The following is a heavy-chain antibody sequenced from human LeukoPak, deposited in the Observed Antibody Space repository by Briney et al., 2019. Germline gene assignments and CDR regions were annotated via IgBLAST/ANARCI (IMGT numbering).Heavy chain of an antibody. D-gene: IGHD3-22*01. Sequence: ASVKVSCKVSGYTLTELSMHWVRQAPGKGLEWMGGFDPEDGETIYAQKFQGRVTMTEDTSTDTAYMELSSLRSGDTAVYYCATEHTDYYDSSGYPYYFDYWGQGTLVTVSS. J-gene: IGHJ4*02. CDR1: GYTLTELS. CDR3: ATEHTDYYDSSGYPYYFDY. V-gene: IGHV1-24*01. CDR2: FDPEDGET.